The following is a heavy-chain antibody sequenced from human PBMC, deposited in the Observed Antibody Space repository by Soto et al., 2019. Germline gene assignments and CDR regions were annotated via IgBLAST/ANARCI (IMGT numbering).Heavy chain of an antibody. V-gene: IGHV3-33*01. CDR1: GFTFSSYG. Sequence: GGSLRLSCAASGFTFSSYGMHWVRQAPGKGLEWVAVIWYDGSNKYYADSVKGRFTISRDNSKNTLYLQMNSLRAEDTAVYYCARDVGPIAAAGHFDYWGQGTLVTVSS. CDR3: ARDVGPIAAAGHFDY. D-gene: IGHD6-13*01. CDR2: IWYDGSNK. J-gene: IGHJ4*02.